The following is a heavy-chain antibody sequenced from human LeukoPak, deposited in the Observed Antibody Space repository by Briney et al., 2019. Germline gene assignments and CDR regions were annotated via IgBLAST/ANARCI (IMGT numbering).Heavy chain of an antibody. CDR2: IYYNGIS. J-gene: IGHJ2*01. V-gene: IGHV4-59*01. D-gene: IGHD4-23*01. CDR1: GGSISSYY. CDR3: ASSHNGGNSVWYFDL. Sequence: SETLSLTCTVSGGSISSYYWSWIRQPPGKGLEWIGYIYYNGISTYNPSLKSRVTISVDTSKSQFSLQLTSVTIADTAVYYCASSHNGGNSVWYFDLWGRGTLVTVSS.